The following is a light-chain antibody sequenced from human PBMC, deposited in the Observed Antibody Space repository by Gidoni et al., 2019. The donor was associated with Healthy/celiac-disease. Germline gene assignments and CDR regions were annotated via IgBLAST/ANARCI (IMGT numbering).Light chain of an antibody. J-gene: IGLJ2*01. V-gene: IGLV1-40*01. Sequence: QSVLTQPPSVSGAQGQRVTISCTGSSSNIGAGYDVHWYQRLPGTAPKLLIYGNSNRPSGVPDRFSGSKSGTSASLAITGLQAEDEADYYCQSYDSSLSGVVFGGGTKLTVL. CDR2: GNS. CDR3: QSYDSSLSGVV. CDR1: SSNIGAGYD.